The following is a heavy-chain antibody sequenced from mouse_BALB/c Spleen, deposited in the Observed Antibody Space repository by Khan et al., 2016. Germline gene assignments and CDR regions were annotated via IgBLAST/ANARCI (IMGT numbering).Heavy chain of an antibody. CDR3: TCYGNILAWFDY. CDR2: IDPENGDT. CDR1: GFNIKDYY. J-gene: IGHJ3*01. D-gene: IGHD2-10*01. V-gene: IGHV14-4*02. Sequence: VQLQQSGAELVRSGASVKLSCTASGFNIKDYYIQWVKQRPEQGLEWIGWIDPENGDTGYVPKFQGKATMTADTSSNTAYLQLSSLTSEDAADYYSTCYGNILAWFDYWGQGTLVSVSA.